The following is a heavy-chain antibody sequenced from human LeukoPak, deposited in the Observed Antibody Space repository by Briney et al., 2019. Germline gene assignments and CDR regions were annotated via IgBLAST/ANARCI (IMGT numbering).Heavy chain of an antibody. V-gene: IGHV3-64D*06. CDR3: VRGPGY. Sequence: HPGGSLRLSCSVSGFTLSTYVMHWVRQAPGKGLEHVSAISSNGDNTYYADSVKGRYTISRDNSKNTLYLQMSSLRADDTAVYYCVRGPGYWGQGPLVTVSS. CDR1: GFTLSTYV. J-gene: IGHJ4*02. CDR2: ISSNGDNT.